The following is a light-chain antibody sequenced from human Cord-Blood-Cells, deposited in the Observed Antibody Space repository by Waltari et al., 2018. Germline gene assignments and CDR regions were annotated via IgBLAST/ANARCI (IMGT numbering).Light chain of an antibody. V-gene: IGKV1-39*01. J-gene: IGKJ4*01. CDR1: QSISSY. CDR3: QERYSTPLP. Sequence: DIQMRQSPASLSASVGDRVTITYRAIQSISSYLNWYQQKPAKAPKLLIYAASSLQSVVPSRFSGSGSGTDFTLSMSSLQPEDFATYYCQERYSTPLPFGGGTKGEIK. CDR2: AAS.